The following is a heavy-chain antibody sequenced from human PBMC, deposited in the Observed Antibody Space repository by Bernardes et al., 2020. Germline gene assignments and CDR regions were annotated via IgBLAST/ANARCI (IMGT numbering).Heavy chain of an antibody. D-gene: IGHD2-8*02. J-gene: IGHJ4*02. Sequence: SEPLSLTCTVSGGSISSYYWSWIRQPPGKGLEWIGYIYYSGSTNYNPSLKSRVTISVDTSKNQFSLKLSSVTAADTAVYYCARGFPGPPYYFDYWGQGTLVTVSS. CDR2: IYYSGST. CDR3: ARGFPGPPYYFDY. V-gene: IGHV4-59*01. CDR1: GGSISSYY.